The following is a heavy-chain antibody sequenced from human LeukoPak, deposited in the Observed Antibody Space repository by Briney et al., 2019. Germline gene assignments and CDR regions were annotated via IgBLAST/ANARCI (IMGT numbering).Heavy chain of an antibody. V-gene: IGHV1-18*01. D-gene: IGHD6-19*01. CDR3: ARAGDSSGWYGMLDY. J-gene: IGHJ4*02. CDR1: GYTFTSYG. CDR2: ICAYNGNT. Sequence: ASVKVSCKASGYTFTSYGISWVRQAPGQGLEWMGWICAYNGNTNYAQKLQGRVTMTTDTSTSTAYMELRSLRSDDTAVYYCARAGDSSGWYGMLDYWGQGTLVTVSS.